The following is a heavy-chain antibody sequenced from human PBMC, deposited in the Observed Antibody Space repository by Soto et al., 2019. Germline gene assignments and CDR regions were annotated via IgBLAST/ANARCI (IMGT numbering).Heavy chain of an antibody. CDR3: ARDRDLYCSGGSCYPDY. D-gene: IGHD2-15*01. V-gene: IGHV3-33*01. Sequence: GGSLRLSCAASGFTFSSYGMHWVRQAPGKGLEWVAVIWYDGSNKYYADSVKGRFTISRDNSKNTLYLQMNSLRAEDTAVYYCARDRDLYCSGGSCYPDYWGQGTLVTVSS. J-gene: IGHJ4*02. CDR1: GFTFSSYG. CDR2: IWYDGSNK.